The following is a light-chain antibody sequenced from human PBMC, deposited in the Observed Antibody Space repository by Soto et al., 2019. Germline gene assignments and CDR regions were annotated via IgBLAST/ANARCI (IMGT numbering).Light chain of an antibody. Sequence: QSVLTQPPSVSAAPGQKVTISCSGSSSNIGNNYVSWYQQLPGTAPKLLIYENNKRPSGIPDRFSGSKSGTSATLGITGPQTGDEADYYCGTWDSSLSAVVFGGGTKLTVL. CDR2: ENN. CDR1: SSNIGNNY. CDR3: GTWDSSLSAVV. J-gene: IGLJ2*01. V-gene: IGLV1-51*01.